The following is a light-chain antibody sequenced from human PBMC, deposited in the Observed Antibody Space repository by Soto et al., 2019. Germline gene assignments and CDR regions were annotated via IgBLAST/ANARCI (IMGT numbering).Light chain of an antibody. J-gene: IGKJ4*01. V-gene: IGKV3-20*01. Sequence: EIVLTQSPGTLSLSPGDRATLSCRASQSVSSNYLAWYQQKPGQAPRLLIYGASSRATGIPDRFSGSGSGTDFILTISRLEPEDFAVYYCQRYGTSLPLTFGGGTKV. CDR2: GAS. CDR1: QSVSSNY. CDR3: QRYGTSLPLT.